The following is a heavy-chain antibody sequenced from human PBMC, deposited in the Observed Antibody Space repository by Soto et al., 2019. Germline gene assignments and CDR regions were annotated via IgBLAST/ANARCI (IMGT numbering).Heavy chain of an antibody. CDR2: IYYSGST. CDR3: ARVGRYCSSTSCRNWFDP. D-gene: IGHD2-2*01. CDR1: GGSISSGDYY. J-gene: IGHJ5*02. Sequence: SETLSLTCAVSGGSISSGDYYWSWIRQPPGKGLEWIGYIYYSGSTYYNPSLKSRVTISVDTSKNQFSLKLSSVTAADTAVYYCARVGRYCSSTSCRNWFDPWGQGTLVTVSS. V-gene: IGHV4-30-4*01.